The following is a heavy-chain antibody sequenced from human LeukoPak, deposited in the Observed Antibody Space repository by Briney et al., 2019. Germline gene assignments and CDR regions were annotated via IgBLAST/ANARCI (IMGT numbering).Heavy chain of an antibody. J-gene: IGHJ4*02. V-gene: IGHV1-69*05. D-gene: IGHD3-22*01. Sequence: GSSVKVSCKTSGDTFSGYAISWVRQAPGQGLEWIGGIIPIFGTANYAQKFQGRVTITTDESTSTAYMEPSSLRSEDTAMYYCASTGYYDSSGYYLLDYWGQGTLVTVSS. CDR1: GDTFSGYA. CDR3: ASTGYYDSSGYYLLDY. CDR2: IIPIFGTA.